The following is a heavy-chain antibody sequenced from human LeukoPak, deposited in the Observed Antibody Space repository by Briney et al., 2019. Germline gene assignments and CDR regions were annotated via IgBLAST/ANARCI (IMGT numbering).Heavy chain of an antibody. Sequence: ASVKVSCKASGYSFTTYGISWVRQAPGQGLEWMGWISANNNNTDNVQKLQGRVTMTTVTSTSTAYMELRSLRSDDTAVYYCARALYHTFDYWGQGTLVTVSS. J-gene: IGHJ4*02. V-gene: IGHV1-18*01. CDR2: ISANNNNT. CDR3: ARALYHTFDY. D-gene: IGHD2-2*01. CDR1: GYSFTTYG.